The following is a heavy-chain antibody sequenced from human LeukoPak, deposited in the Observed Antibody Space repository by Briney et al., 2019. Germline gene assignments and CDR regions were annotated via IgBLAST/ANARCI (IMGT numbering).Heavy chain of an antibody. CDR1: GFTFSSYD. J-gene: IGHJ6*02. Sequence: PGGSLRLSCAASGFTFSSYDMHWVRQAPGKGLEWVAVIWYDGSNKYYADSVKGRFTISRDNSKNTLYLQMNSLRAEDTAVYYCAREYSSGYYRVYYYGMDVWGQGTTVTVSS. CDR2: IWYDGSNK. CDR3: AREYSSGYYRVYYYGMDV. D-gene: IGHD3-22*01. V-gene: IGHV3-33*01.